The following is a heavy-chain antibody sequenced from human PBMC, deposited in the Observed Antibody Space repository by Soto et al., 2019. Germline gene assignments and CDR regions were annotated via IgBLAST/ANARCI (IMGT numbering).Heavy chain of an antibody. CDR1: RYTFSDYY. CDR3: ASHYDMWSGYLSPVDY. D-gene: IGHD3-3*01. J-gene: IGHJ4*02. V-gene: IGHV3-11*01. Sequence: PGGSLRLSCAASRYTFSDYYMSWIRQAPGKGLEWISYIDTSGTKIYYADSVKGRFTITRDNAKNSLYLEMNSLRDEDTAVYYCASHYDMWSGYLSPVDYWVQGTLVTVSS. CDR2: IDTSGTKI.